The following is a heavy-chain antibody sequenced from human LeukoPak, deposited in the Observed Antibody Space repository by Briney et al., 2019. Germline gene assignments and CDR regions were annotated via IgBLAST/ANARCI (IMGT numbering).Heavy chain of an antibody. V-gene: IGHV3-21*04. Sequence: GGSLRLSCAASGFTFSSYSMNWVRQAPGKGLEWVSSISSSSSYIYYADSVKGRFTISRDNAKNSLYLQMNSLRAEDTAVYYCAKATQRTRARAAAGNFDYWGQGTLVTVSS. D-gene: IGHD6-13*01. CDR3: AKATQRTRARAAAGNFDY. CDR1: GFTFSSYS. J-gene: IGHJ4*02. CDR2: ISSSSSYI.